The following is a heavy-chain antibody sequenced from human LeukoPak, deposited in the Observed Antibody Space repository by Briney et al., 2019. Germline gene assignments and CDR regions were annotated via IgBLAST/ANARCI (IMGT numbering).Heavy chain of an antibody. J-gene: IGHJ4*02. V-gene: IGHV1-18*01. Sequence: ASVKVSCKASGYTFTSYGISWVRQAPGQGLEWMGWISAYNGNTNYAQKLQGRVTMTTDTSTSTAYMELRSLRSDDTAVYYCARLSHYYDSSGYPLDYWGQGTLVTVSS. CDR1: GYTFTSYG. CDR2: ISAYNGNT. D-gene: IGHD3-22*01. CDR3: ARLSHYYDSSGYPLDY.